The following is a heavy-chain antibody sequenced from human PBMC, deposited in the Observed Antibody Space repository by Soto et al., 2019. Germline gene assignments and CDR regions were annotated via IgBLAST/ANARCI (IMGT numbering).Heavy chain of an antibody. Sequence: QVQLQESGPGLVKPSQTLSLTCTVSGGSISSGGYYWSWIRQHPGKGLEWIGYIYYTGSTYYNPSLKSRVSISLDTSKNQFSPKLSSVTAADTAVYYCARDLRFRGFYGMDVWGQGTTVTVSS. D-gene: IGHD3-10*01. CDR1: GGSISSGGYY. V-gene: IGHV4-31*03. J-gene: IGHJ6*02. CDR2: IYYTGST. CDR3: ARDLRFRGFYGMDV.